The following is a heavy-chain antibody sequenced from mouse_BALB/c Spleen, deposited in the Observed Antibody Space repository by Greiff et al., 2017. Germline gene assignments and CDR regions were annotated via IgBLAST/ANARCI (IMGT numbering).Heavy chain of an antibody. Sequence: QVQLQQSGAELVKPGASVKLSCKASGYTFTEYIIHWVKQRSGQGLEWIGWFYPGSGSIKYNEKFKDKATLTADKSSSTVYMELSRLTSEDSAIYFCARHEGAGTRGYYYAMDYWGQGTSVTVSS. CDR1: GYTFTEYI. J-gene: IGHJ4*01. CDR2: FYPGSGSI. CDR3: ARHEGAGTRGYYYAMDY. D-gene: IGHD4-1*01. V-gene: IGHV1-62-2*01.